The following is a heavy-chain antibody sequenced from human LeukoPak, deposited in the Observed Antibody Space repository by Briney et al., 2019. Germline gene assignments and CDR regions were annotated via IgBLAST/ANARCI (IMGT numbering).Heavy chain of an antibody. D-gene: IGHD2-15*01. CDR1: GGSISSSNYY. J-gene: IGHJ3*02. CDR3: ASSGLIVAFDI. V-gene: IGHV4-39*01. CDR2: IFYSGST. Sequence: SETLSLTCTVSGGSISSSNYYWGWIRQPPGKGLEWIGNIFYSGSTHYNPSLKSRVTISVDTSKNQFSLRLSSVTAADTAVYYCASSGLIVAFDIWGQGTMITVSS.